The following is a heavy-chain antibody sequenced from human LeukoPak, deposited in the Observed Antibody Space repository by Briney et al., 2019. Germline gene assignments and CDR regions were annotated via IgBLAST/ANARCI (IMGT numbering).Heavy chain of an antibody. CDR3: ARVGGGFGELYWFDP. J-gene: IGHJ5*02. Sequence: GGSLRLSCAASGFTFSSYWMSWVRQAPGKGLEWVANIKQDGSEKYYVDSVKGRFTISRDNAKNSLYLQMNSLRAEDTAVYYCARVGGGFGELYWFDPWGQGTLVTVSS. CDR2: IKQDGSEK. V-gene: IGHV3-7*01. D-gene: IGHD3-10*01. CDR1: GFTFSSYW.